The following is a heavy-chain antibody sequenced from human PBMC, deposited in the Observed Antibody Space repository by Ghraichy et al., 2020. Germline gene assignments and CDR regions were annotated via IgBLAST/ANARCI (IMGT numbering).Heavy chain of an antibody. CDR2: INHSGST. CDR1: GGSFSGYY. Sequence: SETLSLTCAVYGGSFSGYYWSWIRQPPGKGLEWIGEINHSGSTNYNPSLKSRVTISVDTSKNQFSLKLSSVTAADTAVYYCAATLIYDSSGYYHWGQGTLVTVSS. V-gene: IGHV4-34*01. CDR3: AATLIYDSSGYYH. D-gene: IGHD3-22*01. J-gene: IGHJ5*02.